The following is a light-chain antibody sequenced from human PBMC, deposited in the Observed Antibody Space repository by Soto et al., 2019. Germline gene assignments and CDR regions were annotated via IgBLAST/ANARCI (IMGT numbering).Light chain of an antibody. CDR2: GVS. J-gene: IGKJ1*01. CDR3: QQYNNWPRT. Sequence: LVLTQSPGTLSLSPGESATLSCRASQSVGSNFLAWYQQKPGQAPRLLIYGVSSRASGIPERFSGSGSGTEFTLTINSLQSEDFEVYYCQQYNNWPRTFGQGTKVDIK. CDR1: QSVGSN. V-gene: IGKV3D-15*01.